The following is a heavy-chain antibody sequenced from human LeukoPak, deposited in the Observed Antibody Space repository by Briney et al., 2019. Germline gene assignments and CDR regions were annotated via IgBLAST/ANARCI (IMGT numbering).Heavy chain of an antibody. J-gene: IGHJ4*02. CDR3: ARGYYDISVDPPTIDY. Sequence: ETLSLTCTVSGGSISNSSYYWGWIRQPPGKGLEWVSSISSSSSYIYYADSVKGRFTISRDNAKNSLYLQMNSLRAEDTAVYYCARGYYDISVDPPTIDYWGQGTLVTVSS. CDR1: GGSISNSSYY. V-gene: IGHV3-21*01. D-gene: IGHD3-9*01. CDR2: ISSSSSYI.